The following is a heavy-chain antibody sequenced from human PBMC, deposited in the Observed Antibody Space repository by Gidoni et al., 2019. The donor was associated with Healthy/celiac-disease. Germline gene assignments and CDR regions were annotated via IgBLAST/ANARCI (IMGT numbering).Heavy chain of an antibody. V-gene: IGHV4-4*02. Sequence: QVQLQESGPGLVKPSGTLSLTCAVSGGSNSSSNWWSWIRKPPGKGLEWIREIYHSGSTNYNPSLKSRVTISVDKSKNQFSLKLSSVTAADTAVYYCAIVPVSGPPGRIAAAGTNWFDPWGQGTLVTVSS. CDR1: GGSNSSSNW. J-gene: IGHJ5*02. CDR2: IYHSGST. CDR3: AIVPVSGPPGRIAAAGTNWFDP. D-gene: IGHD6-13*01.